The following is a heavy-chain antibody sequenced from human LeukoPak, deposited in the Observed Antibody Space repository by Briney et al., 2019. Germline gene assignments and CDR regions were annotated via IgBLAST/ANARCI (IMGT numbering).Heavy chain of an antibody. Sequence: PGGSLRLSCAASGFTFSSYGMHWVRQAPGKGLEWVAFIRYDSSSKYYADSVRGRFTISRDNSKNTLYLQMNSLRAEDTAVYYCAKDSSVYNYDSRNLDYWGQGTLVTVSS. J-gene: IGHJ4*02. CDR2: IRYDSSSK. CDR1: GFTFSSYG. V-gene: IGHV3-30*02. CDR3: AKDSSVYNYDSRNLDY. D-gene: IGHD3-16*01.